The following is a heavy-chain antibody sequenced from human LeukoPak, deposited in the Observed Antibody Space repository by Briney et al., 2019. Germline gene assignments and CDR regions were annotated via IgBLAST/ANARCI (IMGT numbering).Heavy chain of an antibody. CDR1: GFSFGTHW. CDR3: ARDSGDRPQAVGYFFDY. V-gene: IGHV3-7*01. D-gene: IGHD7-27*01. J-gene: IGHJ4*02. Sequence: GGSLRLSCVASGFSFGTHWMAWVRQPPGAGPEWVANIKQDEAETYYADAVRGRFTITRDNAKNSLYLQMDNLRGEDTAVYYCARDSGDRPQAVGYFFDYWGQGSLVTVSS. CDR2: IKQDEAET.